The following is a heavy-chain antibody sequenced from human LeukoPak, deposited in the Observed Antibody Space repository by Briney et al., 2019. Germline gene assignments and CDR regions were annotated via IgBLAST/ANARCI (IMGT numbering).Heavy chain of an antibody. CDR2: IRQDGSEK. Sequence: PGGTLRLSCAASGFTFSSYWMSWVRQAPGKGLEWVANIRQDGSEKYYVDSVKGRFTISRDNAKNSLYLQMNSLRAEDTAVYYCARYYYDYGDYGDYWGQGTLVTVSS. CDR3: ARYYYDYGDYGDY. J-gene: IGHJ4*02. D-gene: IGHD4-17*01. V-gene: IGHV3-7*01. CDR1: GFTFSSYW.